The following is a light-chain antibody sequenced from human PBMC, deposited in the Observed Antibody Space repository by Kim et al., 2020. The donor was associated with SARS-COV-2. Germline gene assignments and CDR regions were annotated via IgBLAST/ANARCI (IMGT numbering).Light chain of an antibody. Sequence: VSPGERATLSCRASQTVSSNFAWYQQRPGQAPRLLMYGASTRATGIPARFSGSGSGTEFTLTISSLQSEDFAVYYCQQYNNWPPTFGQGTKVDIK. V-gene: IGKV3-15*01. CDR3: QQYNNWPPT. CDR2: GAS. J-gene: IGKJ1*01. CDR1: QTVSSN.